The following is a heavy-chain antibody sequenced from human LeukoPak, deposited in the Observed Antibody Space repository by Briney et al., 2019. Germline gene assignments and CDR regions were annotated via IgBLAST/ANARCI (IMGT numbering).Heavy chain of an antibody. CDR1: GYTFTSYG. Sequence: GASVKVSCKASGYTFTSYGISWVRQAPGQGLEWMGRISGYNGNTNYAQKLRGRVTMTTDTSTSTAYMELRSLRSDDTAVYYCARGVVDTDSDAFDIWGQGTMVTVSS. CDR3: ARGVVDTDSDAFDI. CDR2: ISGYNGNT. J-gene: IGHJ3*02. V-gene: IGHV1-18*01. D-gene: IGHD5-18*01.